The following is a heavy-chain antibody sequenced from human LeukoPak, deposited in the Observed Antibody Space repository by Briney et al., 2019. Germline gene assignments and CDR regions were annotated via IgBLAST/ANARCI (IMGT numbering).Heavy chain of an antibody. J-gene: IGHJ4*02. Sequence: GGSLRLSCAVSGFTFSSYSMNWVRQAPGKGLEWVSSISSSSSYIYYADSVKGRFTISRDNAKNSLYLQMNSPRAEDTAVYYCARALASGSSAFDYWGQGTLVTVSS. CDR1: GFTFSSYS. CDR2: ISSSSSYI. V-gene: IGHV3-21*01. CDR3: ARALASGSSAFDY. D-gene: IGHD1-26*01.